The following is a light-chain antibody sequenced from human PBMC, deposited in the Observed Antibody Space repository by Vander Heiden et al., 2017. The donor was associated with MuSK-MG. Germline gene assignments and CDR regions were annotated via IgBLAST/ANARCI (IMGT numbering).Light chain of an antibody. CDR3: AAWDDSRNGYV. CDR2: SNS. Sequence: QSVLTQPPSVSGTPGQRVTISCPGSSSNIGSNTVTWYQQLPGTAPNLLIYSNSQRPSGVPDRFSGSKSGTSASLAISGLQAEDEADYYCAAWDDSRNGYVFGTGTKVTVL. J-gene: IGLJ1*01. CDR1: SSNIGSNT. V-gene: IGLV1-44*01.